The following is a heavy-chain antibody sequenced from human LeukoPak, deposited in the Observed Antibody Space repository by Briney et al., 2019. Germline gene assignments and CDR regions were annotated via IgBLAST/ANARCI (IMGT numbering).Heavy chain of an antibody. CDR1: GFTSDDYA. J-gene: IGHJ3*02. V-gene: IGHV3-9*02. CDR2: ISRNSDTI. Sequence: PGGSLRLSCAASGFTSDDYAMHWVRQAPGKGLEWVSGISRNSDTIGYADSVKGRFTISRDNAKNSLYLQINSLRFEDLALFYCAKSYINYGGNSADAFDIWGQGTMVTVSS. CDR3: AKSYINYGGNSADAFDI. D-gene: IGHD4-23*01.